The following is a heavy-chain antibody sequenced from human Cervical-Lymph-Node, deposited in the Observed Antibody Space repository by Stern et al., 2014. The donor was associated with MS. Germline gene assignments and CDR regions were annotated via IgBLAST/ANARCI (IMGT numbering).Heavy chain of an antibody. V-gene: IGHV1-58*01. CDR1: GFTFTSSA. Sequence: QMQLVQSGPEVKKPGTSVKVSCKASGFTFTSSAVQWVRQARGQRLEWIGWIVVGSRNTNYAQKYQERVTITRDMSTSTAYMELSSLRSEDTAVYYCAAEPMYYSDSVGAFDIWGQGTMVTVSS. CDR3: AAEPMYYSDSVGAFDI. CDR2: IVVGSRNT. D-gene: IGHD3-22*01. J-gene: IGHJ3*02.